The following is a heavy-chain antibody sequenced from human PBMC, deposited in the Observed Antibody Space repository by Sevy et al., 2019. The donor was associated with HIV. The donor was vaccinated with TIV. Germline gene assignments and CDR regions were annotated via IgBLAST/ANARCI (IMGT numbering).Heavy chain of an antibody. CDR3: VKDRSGSYSFDY. V-gene: IGHV3-9*01. Sequence: GGSLGLSCAASGFTFDDYTMNWVRQAPGKGLEWVSGISWSSGNIAYADSVEGRFTISRDNAKNSLYLQMNSLRAEDTALYYCVKDRSGSYSFDYWGQGTLVTVSS. CDR1: GFTFDDYT. CDR2: ISWSSGNI. J-gene: IGHJ4*02. D-gene: IGHD1-26*01.